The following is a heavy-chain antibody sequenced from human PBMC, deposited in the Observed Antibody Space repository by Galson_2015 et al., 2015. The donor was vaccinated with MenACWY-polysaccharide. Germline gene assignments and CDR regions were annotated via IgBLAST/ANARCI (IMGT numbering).Heavy chain of an antibody. V-gene: IGHV4-61*01. Sequence: GGSVSSGSYYWSWIRQPPGKGLEWIGYIYYSGSTNYNPSLKSRVTISVDTSKNQFSLKLSSVTAADTAVYYCARSYDFWSGYLFDPWGQGTLVTVSS. CDR1: GGSVSSGSYY. D-gene: IGHD3-3*01. CDR2: IYYSGST. CDR3: ARSYDFWSGYLFDP. J-gene: IGHJ5*02.